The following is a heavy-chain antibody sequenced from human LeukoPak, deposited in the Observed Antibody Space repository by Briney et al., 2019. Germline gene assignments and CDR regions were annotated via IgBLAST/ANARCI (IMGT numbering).Heavy chain of an antibody. CDR3: ARGLGDYYDTSDFYYAVPAH. CDR2: INPNSGDT. D-gene: IGHD3-22*01. CDR1: GYTFTGYY. J-gene: IGHJ4*02. V-gene: IGHV1-2*02. Sequence: ASVKVSCKASGYTFTGYYMHWVRQAPGQGLEWMGWINPNSGDTAYAQKFQGRVAMTRDTSISTAYMELSSLRSEDTAVYYCARGLGDYYDTSDFYYAVPAHWGQGTLVTVSS.